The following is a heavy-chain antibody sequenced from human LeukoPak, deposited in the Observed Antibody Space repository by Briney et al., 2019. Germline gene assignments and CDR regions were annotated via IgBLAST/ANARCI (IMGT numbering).Heavy chain of an antibody. CDR3: ARGVKGEARRYYDIVTGRNRHYYYYMDV. J-gene: IGHJ6*03. CDR2: MSPNSGNT. Sequence: ASVKVSCKASGYTFSSYDINWVRQATGQGLEWMGWMSPNSGNTGYAQKFQDRVTITRNTSISTAYMELSSLRSEDTAVYYCARGVKGEARRYYDIVTGRNRHYYYYMDVWGKGTTVTISS. CDR1: GYTFSSYD. D-gene: IGHD3-9*01. V-gene: IGHV1-8*03.